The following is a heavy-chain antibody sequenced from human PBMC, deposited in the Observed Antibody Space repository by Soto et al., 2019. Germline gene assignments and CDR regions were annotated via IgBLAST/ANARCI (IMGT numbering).Heavy chain of an antibody. Sequence: SETLSLTCTVSGGSISSYYWSWIRQPPGKGLEWIGYIYYSGSTNYNPSLKSRVTISVDTSKNQFSLKLSSVTAADTAVYYCARVRGGVGADYDAFDIWGQGTMVTVSS. CDR3: ARVRGGVGADYDAFDI. D-gene: IGHD1-26*01. CDR2: IYYSGST. J-gene: IGHJ3*02. CDR1: GGSISSYY. V-gene: IGHV4-59*01.